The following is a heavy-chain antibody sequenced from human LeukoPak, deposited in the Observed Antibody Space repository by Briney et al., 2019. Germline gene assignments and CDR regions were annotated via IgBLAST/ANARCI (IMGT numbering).Heavy chain of an antibody. Sequence: GGSLRLSCAASGFTFSSYAMSWVRQAPGKGLEWVSVISGSGGSTYYADSVKGRFTISRDTSRSTLYLQMNSLRAEDAAVYYCAKAPVTSCRGAFCYPFDYWGQGTLVTVSS. V-gene: IGHV3-23*01. CDR2: ISGSGGST. CDR3: AKAPVTSCRGAFCYPFDY. J-gene: IGHJ4*02. D-gene: IGHD2-15*01. CDR1: GFTFSSYA.